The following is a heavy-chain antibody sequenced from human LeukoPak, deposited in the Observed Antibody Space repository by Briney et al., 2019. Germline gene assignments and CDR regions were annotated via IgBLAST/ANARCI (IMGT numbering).Heavy chain of an antibody. CDR3: ARYSWFDP. Sequence: SETLSLTCTVSDGSISSYYWTWIRQPPGKGLEWIGYIYYSGSTYYNPSLKSRVTISVDTSKNQFSLKLSSVTAADTAVYYCARYSWFDPWGQGTLVTVSS. CDR2: IYYSGST. V-gene: IGHV4-59*08. D-gene: IGHD1-26*01. J-gene: IGHJ5*02. CDR1: DGSISSYY.